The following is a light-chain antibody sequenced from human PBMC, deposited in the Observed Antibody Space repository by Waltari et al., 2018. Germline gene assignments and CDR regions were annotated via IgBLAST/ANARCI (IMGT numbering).Light chain of an antibody. CDR2: GNS. V-gene: IGLV1-40*01. Sequence: QSVLTQPPSVSGAPGQRVTIPCTGSSSNIGAGYDVHWYQHLPGTAPNLLIYGNSNRPSGVSDRFSGSKSGTSASLAITGLQAEDEADYYCQSYDSSLSGYVFGTGTKVTVL. CDR3: QSYDSSLSGYV. J-gene: IGLJ1*01. CDR1: SSNIGAGYD.